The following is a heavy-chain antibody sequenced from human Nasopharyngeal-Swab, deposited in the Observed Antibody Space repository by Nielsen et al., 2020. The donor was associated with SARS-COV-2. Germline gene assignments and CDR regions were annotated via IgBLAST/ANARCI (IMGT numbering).Heavy chain of an antibody. V-gene: IGHV3-7*01. CDR1: GFRFSDYW. Sequence: LSLTCAASGFRFSDYWMIWVRQAPGKGLEWLANIRGDGHATTYVDSVKGRFTISRDNVGNSLFLHMHSLSAEDTAVYYCARDSGNYYVDFWGQGTLVTVSS. CDR3: ARDSGNYYVDF. D-gene: IGHD1-26*01. CDR2: IRGDGHAT. J-gene: IGHJ4*02.